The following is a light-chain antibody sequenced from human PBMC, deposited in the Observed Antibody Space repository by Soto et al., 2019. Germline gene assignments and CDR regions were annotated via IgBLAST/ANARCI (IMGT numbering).Light chain of an antibody. CDR2: ENN. CDR1: SSNIGNND. Sequence: HSVLTQPPSVSAAPGQKVTISCSGSSSNIGNNDVSWYQQLPGTAPKLLIYENNKRPSGIPDRFSGSKSGTSATLGITGLQTGDEADYYCGTWDSRLSAVFGGGTKLTVL. V-gene: IGLV1-51*02. CDR3: GTWDSRLSAV. J-gene: IGLJ2*01.